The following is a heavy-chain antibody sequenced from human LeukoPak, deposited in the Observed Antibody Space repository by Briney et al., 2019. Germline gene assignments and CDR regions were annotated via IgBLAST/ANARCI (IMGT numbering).Heavy chain of an antibody. CDR1: GGSISSYY. CDR2: IYYSGST. V-gene: IGHV4-59*01. D-gene: IGHD3-3*01. J-gene: IGHJ6*03. Sequence: SETLSLTCTVSGGSISSYYWSWIRQPPGKGLEWIGYIYYSGSTNYNPSLKSRVTISVDTSKNQFSLKLSSVTAADTAVYYCARGSSYYDFWSGYYTDDYYYYYMDVRGKGTTVTVSS. CDR3: ARGSSYYDFWSGYYTDDYYYYYMDV.